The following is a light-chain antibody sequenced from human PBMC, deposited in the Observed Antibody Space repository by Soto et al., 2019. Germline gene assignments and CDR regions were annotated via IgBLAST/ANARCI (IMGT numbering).Light chain of an antibody. CDR1: QSVNSN. CDR3: QQYGSSPPT. J-gene: IGKJ1*01. V-gene: IGKV3-20*01. CDR2: GAS. Sequence: EIVLTQSPATLSLSPGERATLSCRASQSVNSNLAWYQQKPGQAPRLLIYGASSRATGVPDRFSGSGSGTDFTLTINRLEPEDFALYYCQQYGSSPPTFGQGTKVDIK.